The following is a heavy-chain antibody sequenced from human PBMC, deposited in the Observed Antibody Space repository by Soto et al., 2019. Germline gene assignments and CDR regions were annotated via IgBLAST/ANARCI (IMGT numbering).Heavy chain of an antibody. CDR3: AKDRYGDYGGIDY. CDR2: ITGSGGST. Sequence: GGALRLSCAASGFTFSTYAMIWVRQAPGKGLEWVSVITGSGGSTYYADSVKGRFTISRDTSKNTLFLQMNSLRAEDTAVYYCAKDRYGDYGGIDYWGQGTMVTVSS. CDR1: GFTFSTYA. D-gene: IGHD4-17*01. J-gene: IGHJ4*02. V-gene: IGHV3-23*01.